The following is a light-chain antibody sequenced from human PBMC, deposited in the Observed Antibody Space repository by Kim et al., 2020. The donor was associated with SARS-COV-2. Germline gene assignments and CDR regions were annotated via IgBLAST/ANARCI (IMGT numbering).Light chain of an antibody. J-gene: IGLJ3*02. Sequence: QSALTQPASVSGSPGQSITISCTGTSSDVGGYNYVSWYQQHPGKAPKLMIYDVGNRPSGVSSRFSGSKSGNTASLTISGLQAEDEADYYCNSYTSSSPRVFGGGTQLTVL. CDR1: SSDVGGYNY. V-gene: IGLV2-14*03. CDR3: NSYTSSSPRV. CDR2: DVG.